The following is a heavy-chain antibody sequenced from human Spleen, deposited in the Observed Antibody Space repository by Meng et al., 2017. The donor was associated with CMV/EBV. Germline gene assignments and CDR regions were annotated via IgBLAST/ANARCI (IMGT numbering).Heavy chain of an antibody. J-gene: IGHJ6*02. Sequence: SETLSLTCTVSGGSVSGGSYYWSWIRQPPGKGLEWIGYVYYSGSTNYNPSLKSRLTISVDTSKNQFSLKLSSVSAADTAVYYCARDRGYCGTTRCYYYGMDVWGQGTTVTVSS. CDR1: GGSVSGGSYY. CDR3: ARDRGYCGTTRCYYYGMDV. CDR2: VYYSGST. V-gene: IGHV4-61*01. D-gene: IGHD2-2*01.